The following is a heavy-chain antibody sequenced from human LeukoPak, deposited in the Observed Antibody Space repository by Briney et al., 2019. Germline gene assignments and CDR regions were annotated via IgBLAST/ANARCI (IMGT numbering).Heavy chain of an antibody. V-gene: IGHV3-23*01. J-gene: IGHJ4*02. Sequence: PGGSLRLSCAASGFIFSSHAMSWVRQAPGEGLEWVSGISDSGGSTFYADSVKGRFTISRDNSKNTLYLQMNSLRAEDTAVYSCAKDPGRYYDSSGYPIWGQGTLVTVSS. CDR3: AKDPGRYYDSSGYPI. CDR1: GFIFSSHA. D-gene: IGHD3-22*01. CDR2: ISDSGGST.